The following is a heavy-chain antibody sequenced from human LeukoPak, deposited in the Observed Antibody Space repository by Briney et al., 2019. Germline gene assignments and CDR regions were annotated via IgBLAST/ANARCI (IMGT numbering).Heavy chain of an antibody. Sequence: ASVKVSCKASGYTFTSYSMQWVRQAPGQGLEWMGIINPSGDSTSYTQKLQGRLTMTRDTSTNTVYMELSSLRSDDTAVYYCARGATYISGHHGAWGQGTLVTVSS. J-gene: IGHJ4*02. CDR1: GYTFTSYS. V-gene: IGHV1-46*01. D-gene: IGHD6-19*01. CDR2: INPSGDST. CDR3: ARGATYISGHHGA.